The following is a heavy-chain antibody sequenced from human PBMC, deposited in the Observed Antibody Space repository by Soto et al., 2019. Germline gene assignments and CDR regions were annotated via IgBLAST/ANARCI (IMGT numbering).Heavy chain of an antibody. D-gene: IGHD2-8*01. V-gene: IGHV4-39*01. CDR3: ARETEVLMVYAMGAYNWFDP. CDR2: IYYSGST. J-gene: IGHJ5*02. CDR1: GGSISSSSYY. Sequence: SETLSLTCTVSGGSISSSSYYWGWIRQPPGKGLEWIGSIYYSGSTYYNPSLKSRVTISVDTSKNQFSLKLSSVTAADTAVYYCARETEVLMVYAMGAYNWFDPWGQGTLVTVSS.